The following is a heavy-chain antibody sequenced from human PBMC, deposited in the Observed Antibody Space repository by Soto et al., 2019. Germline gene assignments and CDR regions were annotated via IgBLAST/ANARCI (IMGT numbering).Heavy chain of an antibody. CDR2: INAGNGNT. J-gene: IGHJ4*02. CDR3: ARRRSNWNDFDY. Sequence: RASVKVSCKASGYTFTSYAMHWVRQAPGQRLEWMGWINAGNGNTKYSQKFQGRVTITRDTSASTAYMELSSLRSEDTAVYYCARRRSNWNDFDYWGQGTLVTVSS. CDR1: GYTFTSYA. V-gene: IGHV1-3*01. D-gene: IGHD1-1*01.